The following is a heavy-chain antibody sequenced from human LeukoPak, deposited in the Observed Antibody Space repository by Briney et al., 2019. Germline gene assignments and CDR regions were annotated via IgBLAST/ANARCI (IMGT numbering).Heavy chain of an antibody. CDR3: AGADCSSTSCYPSPSTNSDY. V-gene: IGHV3-7*01. CDR1: GFTFSSYW. Sequence: GGSLRLPCAASGFTFSSYWMSWVRQAPGKGLEWVANIKQDGSEKYYVDSVKGRFTISRDNAKNTLYLQMNSLRAEDTAVYYCAGADCSSTSCYPSPSTNSDYWGQGTLVTVSS. J-gene: IGHJ4*02. CDR2: IKQDGSEK. D-gene: IGHD2-2*01.